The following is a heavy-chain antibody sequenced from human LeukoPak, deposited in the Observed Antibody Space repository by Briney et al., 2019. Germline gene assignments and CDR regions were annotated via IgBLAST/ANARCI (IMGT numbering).Heavy chain of an antibody. J-gene: IGHJ4*02. CDR2: ISGSGGST. Sequence: GGSLRLSCAASGYTVSSNYMSWVRQAPGKGLEWVSAISGSGGSTYYADSEKGRFTISRDNSKNTLYLQMNSLRPEDTAVYFCAKEGIEGDSSGYYYNHFDYWGQGTLLTVSS. CDR3: AKEGIEGDSSGYYYNHFDY. CDR1: GYTVSSNY. V-gene: IGHV3-23*01. D-gene: IGHD3-22*01.